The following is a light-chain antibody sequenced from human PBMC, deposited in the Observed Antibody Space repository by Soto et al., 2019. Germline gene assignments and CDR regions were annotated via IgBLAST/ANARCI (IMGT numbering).Light chain of an antibody. J-gene: IGKJ5*01. CDR3: MQALQPPLT. CDR1: QSLLDSNGYSY. CDR2: LGS. Sequence: DIVMTQSPLSLPVTPGEPASISCRSSQSLLDSNGYSYFDWYLQKPGQSPQLLIYLGSNRASGVXDXSSGSGSGTDFTLKISRVEAEDVGVYYCMQALQPPLTFGQGTRLEIK. V-gene: IGKV2-28*01.